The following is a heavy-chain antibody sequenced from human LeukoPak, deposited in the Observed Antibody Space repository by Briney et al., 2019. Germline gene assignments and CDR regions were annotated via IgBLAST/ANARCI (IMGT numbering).Heavy chain of an antibody. CDR2: ISAYNGNT. CDR3: ARDEVRGVPYYYYGMDV. J-gene: IGHJ6*04. Sequence: GASVKVSCKASGYTFTSYGISWVRQAPGQGLEWMGWISAYNGNTNYAQKLQSRVTMTTDTSTSTAYMELRSLRSDDTAVYYCARDEVRGVPYYYYGMDVWGKGTTVTVSS. D-gene: IGHD3-10*01. CDR1: GYTFTSYG. V-gene: IGHV1-18*04.